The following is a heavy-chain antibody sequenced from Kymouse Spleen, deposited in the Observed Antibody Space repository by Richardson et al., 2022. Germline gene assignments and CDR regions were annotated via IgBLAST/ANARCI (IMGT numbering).Heavy chain of an antibody. J-gene: IGHJ5*02. CDR1: GFTFSSYG. V-gene: IGHV3-30*18. D-gene: IGHD6-19*01. CDR3: AKDPGYSSGPYNWFDP. CDR2: ISYDGSNK. Sequence: QVQLVESGGGVVQPGRSLRLSCAASGFTFSSYGMHWVRQAPGKGLEWVAVISYDGSNKYYADSVKGRFTISRDNSKNTLYLQMNSLRAEDTAVYYCAKDPGYSSGPYNWFDPWGQGTLVTVSS.